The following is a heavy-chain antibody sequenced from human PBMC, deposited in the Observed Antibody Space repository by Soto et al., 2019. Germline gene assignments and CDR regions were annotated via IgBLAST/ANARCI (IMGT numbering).Heavy chain of an antibody. CDR2: IIPIFDIT. Sequence: GASVKVSCKASGYTFTNYGISWVRQAPGQGLEWMGRIIPIFDITNYAQKFQGRVTITADKSTSTVYMDPSSLRSEDTAVYYCARSLLGDYYDSDGLDNWGQGTLVTVSS. V-gene: IGHV1-69*04. CDR3: ARSLLGDYYDSDGLDN. D-gene: IGHD3-22*01. J-gene: IGHJ4*02. CDR1: GYTFTNYG.